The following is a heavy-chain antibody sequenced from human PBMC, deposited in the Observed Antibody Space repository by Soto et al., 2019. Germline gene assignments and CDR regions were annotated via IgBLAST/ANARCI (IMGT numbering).Heavy chain of an antibody. D-gene: IGHD6-13*01. CDR2: XXPILGIA. Sequence: QVQLVQSGAEVKKPGSSVKVSCKASGGTFSSYTIXWXXXXXXXXXXXXXXXXPILGIANYAQKCQGRVTITADKSTSTXYMELSSLRSEDTAVYYCARXXGSSGPYVVLDYYYYGMDVWGQGTTVTVSS. CDR3: ARXXGSSGPYVVLDYYYYGMDV. J-gene: IGHJ6*02. V-gene: IGHV1-69*08. CDR1: GGTFSSYT.